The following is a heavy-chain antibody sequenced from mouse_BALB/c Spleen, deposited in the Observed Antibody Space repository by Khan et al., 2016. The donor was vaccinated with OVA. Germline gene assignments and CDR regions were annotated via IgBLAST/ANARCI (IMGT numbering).Heavy chain of an antibody. CDR2: IYPGNNET. V-gene: IGHV1-5*01. Sequence: EVKLEVSGTVLARPGASVKMSCKTSGYSFTSYLIHWVKQRPGQGLEWIGDIYPGNNETTYNQKFKDKAKLTAGTSASTAYMELSSLTNEDFAVYYCTRGGYSSFAYWGQGTLVTVSA. D-gene: IGHD2-12*01. CDR3: TRGGYSSFAY. CDR1: GYSFTSYL. J-gene: IGHJ3*01.